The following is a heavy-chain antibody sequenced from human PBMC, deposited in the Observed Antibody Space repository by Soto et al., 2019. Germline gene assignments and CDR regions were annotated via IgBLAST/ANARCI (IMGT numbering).Heavy chain of an antibody. CDR3: ARGVAVAAVYDFDY. J-gene: IGHJ4*02. Sequence: QVQLVQSGAEMKKPGASVRVSCKASGYTFTAYGITWVRQAPGQGLEYMGWISTHNGKTNYAQKVQGRVTLTTDKSTSTAYMDLRALTSDDTAVYYCARGVAVAAVYDFDYWGQGTLVTVSS. CDR2: ISTHNGKT. D-gene: IGHD6-19*01. V-gene: IGHV1-18*04. CDR1: GYTFTAYG.